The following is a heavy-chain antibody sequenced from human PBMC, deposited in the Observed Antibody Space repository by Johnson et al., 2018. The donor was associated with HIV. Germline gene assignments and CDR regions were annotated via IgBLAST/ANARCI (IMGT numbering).Heavy chain of an antibody. V-gene: IGHV3-66*01. CDR3: ARDGESQQLPLGDAFDV. Sequence: VQLVESGGGLVQPGGSLRLSCGASGFSVSNNYMNWVRQAPGKGLEWVSVIYSGGSTYYADHVKGRFTISRDNSKNTLYLQMNSLRAEDTAMYYCARDGESQQLPLGDAFDVWGQGTMVTVSS. D-gene: IGHD6-13*01. CDR1: GFSVSNNY. J-gene: IGHJ3*01. CDR2: IYSGGST.